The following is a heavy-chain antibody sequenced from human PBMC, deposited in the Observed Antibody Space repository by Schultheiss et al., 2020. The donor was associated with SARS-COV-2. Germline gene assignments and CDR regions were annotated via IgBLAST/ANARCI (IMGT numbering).Heavy chain of an antibody. J-gene: IGHJ4*02. CDR2: IKSKTDGGTT. CDR1: GFTFSNAW. V-gene: IGHV3-15*01. D-gene: IGHD2-21*01. Sequence: GESLKISCAASGFTFSNAWMNWVRQAPGKGLEWVGRIKSKTDGGTTDYVAPVKGRFTISRDDSKNTLYLQMNSLKTEDTAVYYCTTDNANGYCGGDCSDYWGQGTLVTVSS. CDR3: TTDNANGYCGGDCSDY.